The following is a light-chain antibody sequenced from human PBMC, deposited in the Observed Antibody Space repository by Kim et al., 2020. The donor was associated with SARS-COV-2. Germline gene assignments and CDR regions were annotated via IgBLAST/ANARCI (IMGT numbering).Light chain of an antibody. J-gene: IGKJ1*01. V-gene: IGKV3-20*01. Sequence: EIVLTQSPGTLSLSPGARATLSCRASQSVDNNFLAWYQQKPGQAPRLLIYGASRRATGIADRFTGSGSGTEFTLTISRLEPEDFAMYYCQQYGGSQRTFGQGTKVDIK. CDR1: QSVDNNF. CDR2: GAS. CDR3: QQYGGSQRT.